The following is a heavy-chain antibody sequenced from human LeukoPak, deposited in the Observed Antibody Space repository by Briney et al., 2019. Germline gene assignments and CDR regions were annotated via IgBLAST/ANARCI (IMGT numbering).Heavy chain of an antibody. V-gene: IGHV4-38-2*02. CDR3: ARVGGGAPLFDY. CDR2: IFHSGSV. D-gene: IGHD2-15*01. CDR1: AYSISSGYF. Sequence: PSQTLSLTCTVSAYSISSGYFWGWIRQPPGKGPEWIGSIFHSGSVYYNPSLQSRVTISVDTSKNQFSLKLSSVTAADTAVYYCARVGGGAPLFDYWGQGTLVTVSS. J-gene: IGHJ4*02.